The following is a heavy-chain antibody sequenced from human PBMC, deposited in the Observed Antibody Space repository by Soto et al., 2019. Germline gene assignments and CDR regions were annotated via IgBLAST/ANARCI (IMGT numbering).Heavy chain of an antibody. CDR3: ASYYDSSGYYPFDY. Sequence: PSETLSLTCTVSGGSISSGDYYWSWIRQPPGKGLEWIGYIYYSGSTYYNPSLKSRVTISVDTSKNQFSLKLSSVTAADTAVYYCASYYDSSGYYPFDYWGQGTLVTVSA. J-gene: IGHJ4*02. CDR1: GGSISSGDYY. V-gene: IGHV4-30-4*01. CDR2: IYYSGST. D-gene: IGHD3-22*01.